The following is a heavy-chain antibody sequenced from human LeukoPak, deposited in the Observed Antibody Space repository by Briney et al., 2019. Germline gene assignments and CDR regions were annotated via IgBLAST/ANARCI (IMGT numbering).Heavy chain of an antibody. J-gene: IGHJ6*02. CDR1: GFTFTNAW. Sequence: PGGSLRLSCAASGFTFTNAWMSWVRQAPGKGLEWVGRIKSKTDGGTADYAAPVKGRFTISRDDSKNTLYLQMNTLKTEDTAVYYCTTSFYGSSWPMTNPDYYYGLDVWGQGTTVIVSS. D-gene: IGHD6-13*01. CDR3: TTSFYGSSWPMTNPDYYYGLDV. CDR2: IKSKTDGGTA. V-gene: IGHV3-15*01.